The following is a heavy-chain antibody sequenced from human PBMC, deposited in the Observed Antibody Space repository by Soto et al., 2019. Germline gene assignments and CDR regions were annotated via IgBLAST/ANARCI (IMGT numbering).Heavy chain of an antibody. CDR2: INAGNGNT. CDR3: ARDRSRIAAGRFDP. CDR1: GYTFTSYA. J-gene: IGHJ5*02. V-gene: IGHV1-3*01. D-gene: IGHD6-13*01. Sequence: ASVKVSCKASGYTFTSYAMHWVRQAPGQRLEWMGWINAGNGNTKYSQKFQGRVTITRDTSASTAYMELSSLRSEDTAVYYCARDRSRIAAGRFDPWGQGTLVTVS.